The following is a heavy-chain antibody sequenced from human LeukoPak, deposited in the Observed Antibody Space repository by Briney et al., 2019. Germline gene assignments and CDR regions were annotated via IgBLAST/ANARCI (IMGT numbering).Heavy chain of an antibody. J-gene: IGHJ3*02. CDR1: GGSISSSTYY. D-gene: IGHD7-27*01. CDR2: IFYSGST. CDR3: ARESRDPANWGSFAFDI. V-gene: IGHV4-39*07. Sequence: PSETLSLTCTVSGGSISSSTYYWGWIRQPPGKGLEWIANIFYSGSTNYNPSLKSRVTMSVDTSKNQFSVKLSSVTAADTAVDYCARESRDPANWGSFAFDIWGQGTMVTVSS.